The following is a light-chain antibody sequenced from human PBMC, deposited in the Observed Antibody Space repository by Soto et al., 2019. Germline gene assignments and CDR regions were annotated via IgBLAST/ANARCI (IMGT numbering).Light chain of an antibody. CDR2: KAS. V-gene: IGKV1-5*03. J-gene: IGKJ3*01. CDR3: QQYNSYPFT. Sequence: DIQMTQSPSTLSASVGDRVTITCRASQSISSWLAWYQQKPGKAPKLLIYKASSLESGVPSRFSGRGSGTEFTLTISSLQPDDFATYYCQQYNSYPFTFGPGTKVDI. CDR1: QSISSW.